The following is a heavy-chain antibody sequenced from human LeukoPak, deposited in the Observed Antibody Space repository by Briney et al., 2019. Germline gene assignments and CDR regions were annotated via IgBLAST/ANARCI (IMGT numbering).Heavy chain of an antibody. CDR2: INSDGSYI. V-gene: IGHV3-74*01. CDR1: GFTFSSYW. D-gene: IGHD3-10*01. Sequence: PGGSLRLSCAASGFTFSSYWMHWVRQAPGKGLVWVSRINSDGSYISYADSVKGRFTISKDNAKNTLYLQMNSLRAEDTAVYYCARVGFGELYAFDIWGQGTMVTVSS. CDR3: ARVGFGELYAFDI. J-gene: IGHJ3*02.